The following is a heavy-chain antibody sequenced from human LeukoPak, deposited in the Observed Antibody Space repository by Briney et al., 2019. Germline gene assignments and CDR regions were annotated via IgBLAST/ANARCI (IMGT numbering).Heavy chain of an antibody. D-gene: IGHD7-27*01. V-gene: IGHV3-7*01. Sequence: GGSLRLSCAASGFNHSYSWMSWVRQAPGEGLEWVANKKQDASEKYYAVSVKGRFTISRDNAKNSLYLEMNSLRDEDTAVYYCARESGLDVWGQGTTVTVSS. CDR2: KKQDASEK. CDR3: ARESGLDV. J-gene: IGHJ6*02. CDR1: GFNHSYSW.